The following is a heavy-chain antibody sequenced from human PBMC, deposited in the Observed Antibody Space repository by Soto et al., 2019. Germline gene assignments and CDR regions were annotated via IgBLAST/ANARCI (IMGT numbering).Heavy chain of an antibody. CDR1: GFTFSSYD. CDR2: IGTAGDT. D-gene: IGHD2-2*01. Sequence: GGSLRLSCAASGFTFSSYDMHWVRQATGKGLEWVSAIGTAGDTYYPGSVKGRFTISRENAKNSLYLQMNSLRAEDTAVYYCARVHCSSTSCTYGMDVWGQGTTVTVSS. CDR3: ARVHCSSTSCTYGMDV. V-gene: IGHV3-13*01. J-gene: IGHJ6*02.